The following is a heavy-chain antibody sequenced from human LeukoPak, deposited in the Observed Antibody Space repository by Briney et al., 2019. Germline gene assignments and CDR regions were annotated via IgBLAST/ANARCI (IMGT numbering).Heavy chain of an antibody. Sequence: GASVKVSCKSAGYTFTTYAMHCVRQAPGQKLEWMGWINAGNGDTKYSQKFQGRVTITTDTSASTAYMELSSLRSEDTAVYYCARCGPGSTSCYNKGNIGMDVWGKGTTVTVSS. CDR2: INAGNGDT. D-gene: IGHD2-2*02. J-gene: IGHJ6*04. CDR1: GYTFTTYA. V-gene: IGHV1-3*01. CDR3: ARCGPGSTSCYNKGNIGMDV.